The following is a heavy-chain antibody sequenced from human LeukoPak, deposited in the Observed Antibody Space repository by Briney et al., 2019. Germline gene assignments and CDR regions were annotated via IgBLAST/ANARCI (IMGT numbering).Heavy chain of an antibody. J-gene: IGHJ6*02. CDR1: GYTFTSYG. D-gene: IGHD2-2*01. CDR2: ISAYNGNT. Sequence: ASVKVSCKASGYTFTSYGISWVRQAPGQGLEWMGWISAYNGNTNYAQKLQGRVTMTTDTSTGTAYMELRSLRSGDTAVYYCARDQEIVVVPAAPGYGMDVWGQGTTVTVSS. CDR3: ARDQEIVVVPAAPGYGMDV. V-gene: IGHV1-18*01.